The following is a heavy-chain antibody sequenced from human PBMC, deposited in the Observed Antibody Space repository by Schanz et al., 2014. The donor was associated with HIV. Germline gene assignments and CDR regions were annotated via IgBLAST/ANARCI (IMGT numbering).Heavy chain of an antibody. D-gene: IGHD5-18*01. CDR1: GFTFNNYA. CDR3: ARDAASHSYGSTMDV. CDR2: IYSGGST. Sequence: EVQLLEFGGGSVRPGESLRLSCLASGFTFNNYAMSWVRQAPGKGLEWVSFIYSGGSTYYADSVKGRFTISRDYSKNTLYLQMNSLRAEDTAVYYCARDAASHSYGSTMDVWGQGTTVTVSS. J-gene: IGHJ6*02. V-gene: IGHV3-66*01.